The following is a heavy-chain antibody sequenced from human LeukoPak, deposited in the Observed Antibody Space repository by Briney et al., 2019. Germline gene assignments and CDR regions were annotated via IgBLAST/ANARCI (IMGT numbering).Heavy chain of an antibody. J-gene: IGHJ4*02. D-gene: IGHD1-1*01. CDR3: ARDMRTGTTTGIGY. V-gene: IGHV1-2*02. CDR2: INPNSGGT. Sequence: ASVKVSCKASGYTFTGYYMHWVRQAPGQGLEWMGRINPNSGGTNYAQKFQGRVTMTRDTSISTAYMELSRLRSDDTAVYYCARDMRTGTTTGIGYWGQGTLVTVSS. CDR1: GYTFTGYY.